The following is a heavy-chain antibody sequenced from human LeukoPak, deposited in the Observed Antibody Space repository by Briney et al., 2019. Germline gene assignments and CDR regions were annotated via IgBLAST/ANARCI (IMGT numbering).Heavy chain of an antibody. CDR2: IYPGGSDT. CDR1: GYSFATYW. V-gene: IGHV5-51*01. Sequence: GESLKISCKASGYSFATYWIGWVRQMPGKGLEWMGIIYPGGSDTRYSPSFQGQVTISADESINTAYLQWSSLKASDTAMYFCASKVYFDTTGAPLYWGQGTQVTVFS. CDR3: ASKVYFDTTGAPLY. D-gene: IGHD3-22*01. J-gene: IGHJ4*02.